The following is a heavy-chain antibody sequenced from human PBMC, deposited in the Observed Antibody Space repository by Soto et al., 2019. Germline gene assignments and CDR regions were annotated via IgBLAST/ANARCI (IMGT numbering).Heavy chain of an antibody. D-gene: IGHD3-22*01. CDR1: GYTFTSYW. CDR3: ARQIYDSDTGPNFQYYFDS. Sequence: GESLKISCKGSGYTFTSYWIGWVRQMPGEGLEWWGVIYPGDSDTRYSPSFQGQVTISADKSINTAYLQWGSLKASDSAIYYCARQIYDSDTGPNFQYYFDSWGQGTPVTVSS. CDR2: IYPGDSDT. J-gene: IGHJ4*02. V-gene: IGHV5-51*01.